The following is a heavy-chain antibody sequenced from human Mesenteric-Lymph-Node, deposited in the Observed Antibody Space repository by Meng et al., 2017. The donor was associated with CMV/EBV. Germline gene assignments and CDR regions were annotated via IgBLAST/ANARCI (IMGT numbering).Heavy chain of an antibody. J-gene: IGHJ4*02. CDR1: FNFTSYS. CDR3: VRDAGIRNTVNTILDY. Sequence: FNFTSYSMNWVRQAPGKGLQWVSSISSSSSYIYYTDSVKGRFTTSRDNTKKSLYLQMNSLRAEDTAVYYCVRDAGIRNTVNTILDYWGQGTLVTVSS. V-gene: IGHV3-21*01. CDR2: ISSSSSYI. D-gene: IGHD3-3*02.